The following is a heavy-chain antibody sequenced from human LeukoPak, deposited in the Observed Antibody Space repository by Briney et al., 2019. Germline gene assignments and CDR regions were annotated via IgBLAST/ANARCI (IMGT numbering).Heavy chain of an antibody. CDR1: GGSFSGYY. J-gene: IGHJ6*02. CDR3: ANAQIAAYGMDV. D-gene: IGHD6-13*01. Sequence: SETLSLTCAVYGGSFSGYYWSWIRQPPGKGLEWIGEINHSGSTNYNPSLKSRVTISVDTSKNQFSLKLSSVTAADTAVYYCANAQIAAYGMDVWGQGTTVTDSS. CDR2: INHSGST. V-gene: IGHV4-34*01.